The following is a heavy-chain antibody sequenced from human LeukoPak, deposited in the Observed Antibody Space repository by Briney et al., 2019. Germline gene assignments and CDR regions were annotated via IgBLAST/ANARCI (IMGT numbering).Heavy chain of an antibody. D-gene: IGHD5-24*01. J-gene: IGHJ3*02. CDR3: AGEYNAAFDI. V-gene: IGHV3-21*01. Sequence: SVKGRFTISRDNAKNSLSLQMNSLRAEDTAVYYCAGEYNAAFDIWGQGTMATVSS.